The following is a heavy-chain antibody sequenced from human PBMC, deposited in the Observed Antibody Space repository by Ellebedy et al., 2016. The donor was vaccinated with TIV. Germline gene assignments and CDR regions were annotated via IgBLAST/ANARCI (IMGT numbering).Heavy chain of an antibody. J-gene: IGHJ4*02. D-gene: IGHD6-19*01. CDR1: GYTFTGYY. CDR3: ARAGYSAGIAVAGKFGY. Sequence: ASVKVSCKASGYTFTGYYIHWVRQAPGQGLEWMGWINPNNGGTNYAQKFQGWVTMTRDTSISTAYMELSRLRSDDTAVYYCARAGYSAGIAVAGKFGYWGQGTLVTVSS. V-gene: IGHV1-2*04. CDR2: INPNNGGT.